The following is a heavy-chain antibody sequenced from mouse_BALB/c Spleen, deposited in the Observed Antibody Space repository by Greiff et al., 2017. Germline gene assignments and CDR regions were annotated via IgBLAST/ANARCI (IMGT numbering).Heavy chain of an antibody. Sequence: ESGPGLVKPSQSLSLTCTVTGYSITSDYAWNWIRQFPGNKLEWMGYISYSGSTSYNPSLKSRISITRDTSKNQFFLQLNSVTTEDTATYYCARDGYGNPAYWGQGTLVTVSA. D-gene: IGHD2-10*02. CDR2: ISYSGST. J-gene: IGHJ3*01. CDR3: ARDGYGNPAY. V-gene: IGHV3-2*02. CDR1: GYSITSDYA.